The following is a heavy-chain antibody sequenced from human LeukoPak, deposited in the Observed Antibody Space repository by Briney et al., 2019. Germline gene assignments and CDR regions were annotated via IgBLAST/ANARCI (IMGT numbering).Heavy chain of an antibody. V-gene: IGHV4-39*02. Sequence: SETLPPTCSVSGGSISSSSSYWGWIRQPPGKGLEWIGSIYYSGSTYCNPSLKSRVTISVDTSKNQFSLKLSSVTAADTAVYYCARESPSYPYDSSGYYYWGQGTLVTVSS. J-gene: IGHJ4*02. CDR1: GGSISSSSSY. CDR3: ARESPSYPYDSSGYYY. CDR2: IYYSGST. D-gene: IGHD3-22*01.